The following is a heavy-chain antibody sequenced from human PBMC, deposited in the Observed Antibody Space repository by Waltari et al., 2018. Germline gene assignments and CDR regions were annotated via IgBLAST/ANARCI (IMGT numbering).Heavy chain of an antibody. V-gene: IGHV3-30*04. J-gene: IGHJ4*02. D-gene: IGHD1-1*01. CDR1: GFIFNHYP. CDR2: ISSDGTTT. Sequence: QVQLVESGGGVVQPGRSLTLSCVASGFIFNHYPMQWVRQAPGKGLEWLAIISSDGTTTYVADSVKGRFTISRDNSKNMLFLQMHSLRPEDTAFYYCATNEIPWHWGQGTLVTVSS. CDR3: ATNEIPWH.